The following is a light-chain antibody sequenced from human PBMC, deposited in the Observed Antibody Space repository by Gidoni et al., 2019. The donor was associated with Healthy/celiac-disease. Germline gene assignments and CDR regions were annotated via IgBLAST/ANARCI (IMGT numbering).Light chain of an antibody. V-gene: IGKV3-15*01. CDR1: QSVSSN. J-gene: IGKJ4*01. CDR3: QQYHNWPPLT. CDR2: GAS. Sequence: EIVMTQSPATLSVSPGERATLSCRASQSVSSNLAWYQQKPGQAPRLLIYGASTRATGIPARFSGSGSGTEFTLTISSLQSEDFAVYYCQQYHNWPPLTFGGXTKVEIK.